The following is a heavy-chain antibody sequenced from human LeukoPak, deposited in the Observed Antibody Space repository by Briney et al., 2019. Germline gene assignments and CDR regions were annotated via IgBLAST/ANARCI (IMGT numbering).Heavy chain of an antibody. D-gene: IGHD3-22*01. V-gene: IGHV4-61*02. CDR3: ARATYDSTPGAFDI. CDR2: IYTSGST. CDR1: GGSISSGSYY. J-gene: IGHJ3*02. Sequence: SQTLSLTCTVSGGSISSGSYYWSWIRQPAGKGLEWIGRIYTSGSTNYNPSLKSRVTISVDTSKNQFSLKLSSVTAADTAEYYCARATYDSTPGAFDIWGQGTMVTVSS.